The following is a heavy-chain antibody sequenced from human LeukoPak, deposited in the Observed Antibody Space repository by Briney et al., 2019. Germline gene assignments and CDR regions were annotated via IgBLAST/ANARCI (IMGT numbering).Heavy chain of an antibody. CDR3: ARAGYYGGNSDAFDI. V-gene: IGHV4-61*01. Sequence: SETLSLTCTVSGYTISSGYYWSWIRQPPGKGLEWIGYIYYSGNTNYNPSPKSRVTTSVDTSKNQFSLELSSVTAADTAVYYCARAGYYGGNSDAFDIWGQGTVVTVSS. CDR1: GYTISSGYY. J-gene: IGHJ3*02. D-gene: IGHD4-23*01. CDR2: IYYSGNT.